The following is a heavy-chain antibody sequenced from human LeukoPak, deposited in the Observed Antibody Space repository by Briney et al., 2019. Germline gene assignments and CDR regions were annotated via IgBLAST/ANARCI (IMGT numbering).Heavy chain of an antibody. J-gene: IGHJ5*02. CDR1: GYPFTDYW. D-gene: IGHD2/OR15-2a*01. Sequence: GESLKISCKGSGYPFTDYWIVWVRQMPGKGLEYMGVIYPGDSSTRYSPSSQGQVTISADKSITTAYVQWTSLKASDTAMYYCARVSSPSFASLWLDPWGQGTQVTVSS. CDR3: ARVSSPSFASLWLDP. V-gene: IGHV5-51*01. CDR2: IYPGDSST.